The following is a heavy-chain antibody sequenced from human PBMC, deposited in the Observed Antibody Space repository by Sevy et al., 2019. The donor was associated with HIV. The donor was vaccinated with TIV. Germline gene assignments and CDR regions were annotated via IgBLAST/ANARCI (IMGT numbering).Heavy chain of an antibody. J-gene: IGHJ4*02. V-gene: IGHV3-66*02. CDR3: VSLFLSYRSGWSYFDY. Sequence: GGSLRLSCAISGFTVNDKYIIWVRQAPGKGLEWVSVIFSSGSTSYADSAKGRFTISRDNSQNTVDLQMNSVGAEDTAVYYCVSLFLSYRSGWSYFDYWGQGTLVTVSS. CDR1: GFTVNDKY. D-gene: IGHD6-19*01. CDR2: IFSSGST.